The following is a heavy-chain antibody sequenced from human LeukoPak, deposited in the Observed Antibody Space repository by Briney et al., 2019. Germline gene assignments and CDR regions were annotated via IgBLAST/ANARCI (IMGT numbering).Heavy chain of an antibody. V-gene: IGHV4-34*01. D-gene: IGHD2-2*01. CDR1: GGSFSGYY. CDR3: ARRTEYQLLLAWFDP. J-gene: IGHJ5*02. CDR2: INHSGST. Sequence: SETLSLTCAVYGGSFSGYYWSWIRQPPGKGLEWIGEINHSGSTNYNPSLKSRVTISVDTSKNQFSMKLSSVTAADTAVYYCARRTEYQLLLAWFDPWGQGTLVTVSS.